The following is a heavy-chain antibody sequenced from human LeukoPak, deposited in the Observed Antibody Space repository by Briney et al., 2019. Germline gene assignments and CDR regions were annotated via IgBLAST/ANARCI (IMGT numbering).Heavy chain of an antibody. CDR3: ARFERRWFDP. Sequence: PSQTLSLTCTVSGGSISSGGYYWSWIRQPPGKGLEWIGYIYYSGSTNYNPSLKSRVTISVDTSKNQFSLKLSSVTAADTAVYYCARFERRWFDPWGQGTLVTVSS. D-gene: IGHD1-1*01. CDR1: GGSISSGGYY. CDR2: IYYSGST. J-gene: IGHJ5*02. V-gene: IGHV4-61*08.